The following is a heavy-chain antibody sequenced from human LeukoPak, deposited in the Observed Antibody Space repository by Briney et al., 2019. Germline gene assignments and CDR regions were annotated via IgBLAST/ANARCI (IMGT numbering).Heavy chain of an antibody. V-gene: IGHV1-3*01. CDR2: INVGNGNT. D-gene: IGHD1-26*01. CDR3: ARFLGGSYGMDV. CDR1: GYTFTSYS. Sequence: GASVKVSCKASGYTFTSYSMHWVRQAPGQRLEWMGWINVGNGNTKFSQKFQGRVTITRDTSASTAYMELSSLRSEDTAVYYCARFLGGSYGMDVWGQGTTVTVSS. J-gene: IGHJ6*02.